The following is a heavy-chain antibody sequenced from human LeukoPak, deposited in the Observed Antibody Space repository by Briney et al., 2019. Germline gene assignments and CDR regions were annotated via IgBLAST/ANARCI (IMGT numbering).Heavy chain of an antibody. J-gene: IGHJ4*02. V-gene: IGHV3-33*01. CDR2: IWYDGSNK. CDR3: VRVTHSSYSYGYGHGDY. Sequence: GRSLRLSCAASGLTFSSYGMHCARQAPGKGMEWVAVIWYDGSNKYYADSVKGRFTISRDNSKNTLYLQMNRLRAEDTAVYYCVRVTHSSYSYGYGHGDYWGQGTLVTVSS. D-gene: IGHD5-18*01. CDR1: GLTFSSYG.